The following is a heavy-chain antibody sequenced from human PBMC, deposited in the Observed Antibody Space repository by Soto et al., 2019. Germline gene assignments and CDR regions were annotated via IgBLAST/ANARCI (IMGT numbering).Heavy chain of an antibody. CDR1: GFSLSTSGVG. CDR2: LYWNEDK. J-gene: IGHJ4*02. CDR3: AHRDYYNSSGYASLDS. V-gene: IGHV2-5*01. D-gene: IGHD3-22*01. Sequence: SGPTLVNPTQTLTLTCSFSGFSLSTSGVGVGWIRQPPGKALEWLVLLYWNEDKRYSPSLESRLTVTKDTSKNQVVLTMTNVDPVDTATDYCAHRDYYNSSGYASLDSWGQGTSVTVSS.